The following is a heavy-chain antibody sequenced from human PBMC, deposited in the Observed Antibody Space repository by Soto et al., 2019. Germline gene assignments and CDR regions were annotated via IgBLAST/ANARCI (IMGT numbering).Heavy chain of an antibody. CDR3: AHRQRTVYFDY. CDR1: GFSLSTSGVG. V-gene: IGHV2-5*02. CDR2: TYWDDDK. Sequence: QITLKESGPTLVKPTQTLTLTCTFSGFSLSTSGVGVGWIRQPPGKALEWLALTYWDDDKRYSPSLKSRLTITKDTSKHPVVLTMTNMDPVDTATYYCAHRQRTVYFDYWGQGTLVTVSS. J-gene: IGHJ4*02. D-gene: IGHD4-17*01.